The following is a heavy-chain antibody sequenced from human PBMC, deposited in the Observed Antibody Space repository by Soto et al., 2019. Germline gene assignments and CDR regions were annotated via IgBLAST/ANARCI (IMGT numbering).Heavy chain of an antibody. Sequence: SETLSLTCAVYGGSFSGYYWSWIRQPPGKGLEWIGYINHSGSTNYNPSLKSRVTISVDTSKNQFSLKLSSVTAADTAVYYCARDTEEHAFDIWGQGTMVTVSS. D-gene: IGHD5-18*01. V-gene: IGHV4-34*01. CDR1: GGSFSGYY. CDR2: INHSGST. CDR3: ARDTEEHAFDI. J-gene: IGHJ3*02.